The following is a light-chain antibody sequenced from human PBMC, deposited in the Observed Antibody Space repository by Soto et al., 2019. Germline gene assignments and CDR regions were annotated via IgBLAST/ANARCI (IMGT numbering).Light chain of an antibody. CDR2: WAS. Sequence: DIVMTQSPDSLAVSLGERATINCKSSQSVLYSSNNKNYLAWYQQKPGQPPKLLIYWASTRESGVPDRFSGSGSGTDFNLTIRSLQAEDVAVYYCQQYYSTPWTFGQGTKVEIK. CDR3: QQYYSTPWT. J-gene: IGKJ1*01. CDR1: QSVLYSSNNKNY. V-gene: IGKV4-1*01.